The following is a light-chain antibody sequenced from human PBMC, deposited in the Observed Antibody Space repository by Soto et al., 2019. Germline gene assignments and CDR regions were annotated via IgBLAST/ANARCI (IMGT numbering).Light chain of an antibody. CDR2: DAS. CDR3: QQYSFYST. J-gene: IGKJ1*01. V-gene: IGKV1-5*01. Sequence: DIQMTQSPSSLSASVGDRVTITCRASQSISSWLAWYQQKPGKAPKLLIYDASSLESGVPSRFSGSGSGTEFTLTISSLQPDDFATYYCQQYSFYSTFGQGTKVDIK. CDR1: QSISSW.